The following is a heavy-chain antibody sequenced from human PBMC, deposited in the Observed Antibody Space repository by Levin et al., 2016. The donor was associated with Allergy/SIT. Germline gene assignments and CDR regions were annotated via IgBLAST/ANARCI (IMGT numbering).Heavy chain of an antibody. Sequence: GESLKISCAASGFTFSSYGMHWVRQAPGKGLEWVAVISYDGSNKYYADSVKGRFTISRDNSKNTLYLQMNSLRAEDTAVYYCAKHSYSYGLNVWGKGTTVTVSS. CDR3: AKHSYSYGLNV. CDR1: GFTFSSYG. V-gene: IGHV3-30*18. J-gene: IGHJ6*04. CDR2: ISYDGSNK. D-gene: IGHD5-18*01.